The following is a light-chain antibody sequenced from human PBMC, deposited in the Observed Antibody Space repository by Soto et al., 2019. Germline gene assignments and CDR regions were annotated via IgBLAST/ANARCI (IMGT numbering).Light chain of an antibody. V-gene: IGKV1-5*03. Sequence: DIQMTQSLSTLSASVGDRVTITCRASQSISIWLAWYQQKPGKAPNLLIYKASSLESGAPSRFSGSGSGTEFTLTISSLQPDDFATYYCQQYETYPLTFGGGTKVEI. CDR2: KAS. CDR3: QQYETYPLT. J-gene: IGKJ4*01. CDR1: QSISIW.